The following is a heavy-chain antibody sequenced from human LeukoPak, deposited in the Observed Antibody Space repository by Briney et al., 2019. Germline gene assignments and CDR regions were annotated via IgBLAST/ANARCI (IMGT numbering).Heavy chain of an antibody. CDR3: TRKPVAGVYYYYGMDV. D-gene: IGHD6-19*01. V-gene: IGHV3-49*04. CDR2: IRSKAYGGTT. Sequence: GGSLRLSCTASGFTFGDYAMSWVRQAPGKGLEWVGFIRSKAYGGTTEYAASVKGRFTISRDDSKSIAYLQMNSLKPEDTAVYYCTRKPVAGVYYYYGMDVWGQGTTVTVSS. CDR1: GFTFGDYA. J-gene: IGHJ6*02.